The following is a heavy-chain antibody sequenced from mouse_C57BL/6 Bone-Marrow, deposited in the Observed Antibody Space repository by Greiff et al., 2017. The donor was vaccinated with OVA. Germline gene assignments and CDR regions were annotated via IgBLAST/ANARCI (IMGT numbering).Heavy chain of an antibody. CDR3: ARPPGSSSWYFDV. D-gene: IGHD1-1*01. V-gene: IGHV5-6*01. J-gene: IGHJ1*03. Sequence: DVHLVESGGDLVKPGGSLKLSCAASGFTFSSYGMSWVRQTPDKRLEWVATISSGGSYTYYPDSVKGRFTISRDNAKNTLYLQMSSLKSEDTAMYYCARPPGSSSWYFDVWGTGTTVTVSS. CDR2: ISSGGSYT. CDR1: GFTFSSYG.